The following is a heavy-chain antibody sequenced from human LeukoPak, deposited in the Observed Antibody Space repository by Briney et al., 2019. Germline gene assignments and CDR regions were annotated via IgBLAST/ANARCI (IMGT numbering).Heavy chain of an antibody. V-gene: IGHV3-23*01. D-gene: IGHD1-26*01. J-gene: IGHJ4*02. CDR3: AKGRGSVSAPTDY. CDR2: ISGSGGAT. Sequence: PGRSLRLSCAASGFTFSSYGMHWVRQAPGKGLEWVSGISGSGGATAYADSVKGRVTISRDNSKNTLYLQMNSLRAEDTAVYYCAKGRGSVSAPTDYWGQGTLVTVSS. CDR1: GFTFSSYG.